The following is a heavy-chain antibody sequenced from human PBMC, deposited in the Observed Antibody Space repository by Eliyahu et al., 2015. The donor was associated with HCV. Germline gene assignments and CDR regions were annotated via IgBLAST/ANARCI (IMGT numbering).Heavy chain of an antibody. CDR2: FDPEDGET. V-gene: IGHV1-24*01. J-gene: IGHJ4*02. D-gene: IGHD3-10*01. CDR1: GYTLTELS. Sequence: QVQLVQSGAEVKKPATSVKVSCKVSGYTLTELSMHWVRQAPGKGLEWMGGFDPEDGETIYAQKFQGRVTMTEDTSTDTAYMELSSLRSEDTAVYYCATLYYYGSGSYYYFDYWGQGTLVTVSS. CDR3: ATLYYYGSGSYYYFDY.